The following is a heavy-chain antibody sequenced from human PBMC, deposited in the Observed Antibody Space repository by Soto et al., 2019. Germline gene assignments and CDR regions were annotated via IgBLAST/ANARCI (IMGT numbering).Heavy chain of an antibody. Sequence: QVQLVESGGGLVKPGGSLRLSCAASGFTFSDYYMSWIRQAPGKGLEWVSYISSSGSTIYFADCVKGRFTISRDNAKNSLDLQMNSLRSEDTAVYYCARAHCSSTSCYTGYYYYYGMDVWGQGTTVTVSS. J-gene: IGHJ6*02. CDR1: GFTFSDYY. CDR2: ISSSGSTI. V-gene: IGHV3-11*01. CDR3: ARAHCSSTSCYTGYYYYYGMDV. D-gene: IGHD2-2*02.